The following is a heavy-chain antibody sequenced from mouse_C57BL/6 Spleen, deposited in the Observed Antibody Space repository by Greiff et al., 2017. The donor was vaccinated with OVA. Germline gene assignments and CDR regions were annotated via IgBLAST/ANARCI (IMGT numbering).Heavy chain of an antibody. CDR1: GFTFTDYY. D-gene: IGHD3-3*01. CDR3: ARVELGYFDY. V-gene: IGHV7-3*01. CDR2: IRNKANGYTT. Sequence: EVKLMESGGGLVQPGGSLSLSCAASGFTFTDYYMSWVRQPPGKALEWLGFIRNKANGYTTEYSASVKGRFTISRDNSQSILYLQMNALRAEDSATYYCARVELGYFDYWGQGTTLTVSS. J-gene: IGHJ2*01.